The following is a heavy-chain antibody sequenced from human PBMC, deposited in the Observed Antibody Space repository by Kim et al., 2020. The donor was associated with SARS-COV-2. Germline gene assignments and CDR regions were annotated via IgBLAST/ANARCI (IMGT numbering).Heavy chain of an antibody. CDR2: ISWNSGSI. Sequence: GGSLRLSCAASGLTFGDYAMDWVRQAPGKGLEWVSGISWNSGSIGYADSVKGRFTISRDNAKNSLYLQMNSLRAEDTALYYCAKAESTTVTTASSDYWGQGTLVTVSS. CDR1: GLTFGDYA. CDR3: AKAESTTVTTASSDY. D-gene: IGHD4-4*01. V-gene: IGHV3-9*01. J-gene: IGHJ4*02.